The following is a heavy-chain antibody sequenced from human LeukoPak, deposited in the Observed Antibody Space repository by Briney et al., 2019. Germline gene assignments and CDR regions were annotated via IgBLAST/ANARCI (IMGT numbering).Heavy chain of an antibody. V-gene: IGHV1-18*04. D-gene: IGHD3-9*01. J-gene: IGHJ4*02. CDR3: ARDSLGPWGILTPFDY. CDR1: GYTFTSYG. Sequence: GASVKVSCKASGYTFTSYGISWVRQAPGQGLEWMGWISAYNGNTNYAQKLQGRATMTTDTSTSTAYMELRSLRSDDTAVYYCARDSLGPWGILTPFDYWGQGTLVTVSS. CDR2: ISAYNGNT.